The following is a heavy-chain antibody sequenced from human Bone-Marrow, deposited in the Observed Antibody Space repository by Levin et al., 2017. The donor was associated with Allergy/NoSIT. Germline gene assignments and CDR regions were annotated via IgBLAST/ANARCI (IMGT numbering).Heavy chain of an antibody. D-gene: IGHD6-19*01. CDR1: GITFNTYD. V-gene: IGHV3-21*01. J-gene: IGHJ4*02. CDR2: VNPGTSYI. Sequence: SCVASGITFNTYDMNWVRQAPGKGLEWVSSVNPGTSYIYYADSVKGRFTISRDNAKNSLYLQMNSLRAEDTALYYCATSEAVAAPPANYWGQGTLVTVSS. CDR3: ATSEAVAAPPANY.